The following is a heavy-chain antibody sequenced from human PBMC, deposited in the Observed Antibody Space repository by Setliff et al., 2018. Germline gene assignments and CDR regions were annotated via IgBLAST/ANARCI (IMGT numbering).Heavy chain of an antibody. CDR3: ARGRVGATTEATFDV. D-gene: IGHD1-26*01. J-gene: IGHJ3*01. CDR1: GGSISSHY. CDR2: IYYSGST. V-gene: IGHV4-59*11. Sequence: SETLSLTCTVSGGSISSHYWSWIRQPPGKGLEWIGSIYYSGSTNYNPSPKSRVTTSVDTSKNQVSLKLTSVTAADTAVYLCARGRVGATTEATFDVWGRGTMVTVSS.